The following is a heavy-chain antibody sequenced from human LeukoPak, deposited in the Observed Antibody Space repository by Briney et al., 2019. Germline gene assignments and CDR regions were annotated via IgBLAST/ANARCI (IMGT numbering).Heavy chain of an antibody. J-gene: IGHJ4*02. Sequence: PGGSLRLSCAASGFTFNNYWMNWVRQAPGKGLEWVANIKQDGSEKYYVDSVKGRFTISRDNAENSLYLQMNSLRAEDTAVYYCARGLGMWSSSCFDYWGQGTLVTVSS. CDR1: GFTFNNYW. D-gene: IGHD6-13*01. CDR3: ARGLGMWSSSCFDY. CDR2: IKQDGSEK. V-gene: IGHV3-7*01.